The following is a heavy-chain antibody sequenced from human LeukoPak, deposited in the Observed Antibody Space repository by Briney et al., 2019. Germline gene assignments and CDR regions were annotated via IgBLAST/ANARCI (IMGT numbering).Heavy chain of an antibody. J-gene: IGHJ6*02. CDR2: ISYDGSNK. CDR3: AKVLERGFYYYGMDV. Sequence: GGSLRLSCAASGFTFSSYAMHWVRQAPGKGLEWVAVISYDGSNKYYADSVKGRFTISRDNSKNTLYLQMNSLRAEDTAVYYCAKVLERGFYYYGMDVWGQGTTVTVSS. V-gene: IGHV3-30-3*01. D-gene: IGHD1-1*01. CDR1: GFTFSSYA.